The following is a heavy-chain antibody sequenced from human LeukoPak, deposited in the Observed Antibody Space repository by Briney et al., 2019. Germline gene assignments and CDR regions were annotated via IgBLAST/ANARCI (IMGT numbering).Heavy chain of an antibody. J-gene: IGHJ4*02. CDR3: ARDQRVMIPY. CDR2: ISSSSSTI. CDR1: GFTFSSYS. V-gene: IGHV3-48*01. Sequence: GGSLRLSCAASGFTFSSYSMNWVRQAPGKGLEWVSYISSSSSTIYHADSVKGRFTISRDNAKNSLYLQMNSLRAEDTAVYYCARDQRVMIPYWGQGTLVTVSS. D-gene: IGHD3-16*01.